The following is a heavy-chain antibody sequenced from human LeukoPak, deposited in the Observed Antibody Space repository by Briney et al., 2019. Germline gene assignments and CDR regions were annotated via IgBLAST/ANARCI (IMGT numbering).Heavy chain of an antibody. CDR3: ARGFTRIFDY. Sequence: PSETLSLTCTVSGGSISSYYRSWIRQPPGKGLEWIGYIYYSGSTNYNPSLKSRVTISVDTSKNQFSLKLSSVTAADTAVYYCARGFTRIFDYWGQGTLVTVSS. CDR2: IYYSGST. J-gene: IGHJ4*02. V-gene: IGHV4-59*01. CDR1: GGSISSYY. D-gene: IGHD2-15*01.